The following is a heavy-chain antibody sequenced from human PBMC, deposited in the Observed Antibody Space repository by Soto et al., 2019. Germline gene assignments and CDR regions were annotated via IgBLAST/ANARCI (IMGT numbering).Heavy chain of an antibody. CDR2: ISAYNGNT. CDR1: CYTFTSDG. V-gene: IGHV1-18*01. D-gene: IGHD4-17*01. Sequence: SAEVSFKASCYTFTSDGISWVRQAPGQGLEWMGWISAYNGNTNYAQKLQGRVTMTTDTSTSTAYMELRSLRSDDTAVYYCARGRYGGNSWDFQHWGQGTLVTVSS. J-gene: IGHJ1*01. CDR3: ARGRYGGNSWDFQH.